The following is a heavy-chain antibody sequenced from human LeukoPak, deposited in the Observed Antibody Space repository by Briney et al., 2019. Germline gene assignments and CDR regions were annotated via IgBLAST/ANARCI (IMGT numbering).Heavy chain of an antibody. J-gene: IGHJ4*02. CDR3: AGITIFGPGDRFDY. D-gene: IGHD3-3*01. CDR2: ISGSGGST. Sequence: GGSLRLSCAASGFTFSSYAMSWVRQAPGKGLEWVSAISGSGGSTYYADSVKGRFTISRDTSKNTLYLQMNSLRAEDTAVYYCAGITIFGPGDRFDYWGQGTLVTVSS. V-gene: IGHV3-23*01. CDR1: GFTFSSYA.